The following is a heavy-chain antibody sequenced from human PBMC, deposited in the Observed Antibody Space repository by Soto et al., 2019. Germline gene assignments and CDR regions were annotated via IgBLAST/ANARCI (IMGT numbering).Heavy chain of an antibody. CDR3: ASGSHWAGYDYYGMDA. D-gene: IGHD6-19*01. V-gene: IGHV4-59*01. CDR1: GGSISIYY. CDR2: IYYSGST. Sequence: SETLSLTCTVSGGSISIYYWSWIRQPPGKGLEWIGYIYYSGSTNYNPSLKSRVTISVDTSKNQFSLKLSSVTAADTAVYHCASGSHWAGYDYYGMDARGQGNSVTV. J-gene: IGHJ6*02.